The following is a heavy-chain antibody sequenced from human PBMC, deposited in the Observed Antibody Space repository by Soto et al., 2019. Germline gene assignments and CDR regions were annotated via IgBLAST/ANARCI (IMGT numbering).Heavy chain of an antibody. CDR3: ARVKYSPPYYYYGMDV. Sequence: QVQLVQSGAEVKKPGASVKVSCKASGYTFTSYGISWVRQAPGQGLEWMGWISAYNGNTNYAQKLQGRVTMTTDTSTSTAYMERRSLRSDDTAVYYCARVKYSPPYYYYGMDVWGQGTTVTVSS. D-gene: IGHD5-18*01. V-gene: IGHV1-18*01. J-gene: IGHJ6*02. CDR1: GYTFTSYG. CDR2: ISAYNGNT.